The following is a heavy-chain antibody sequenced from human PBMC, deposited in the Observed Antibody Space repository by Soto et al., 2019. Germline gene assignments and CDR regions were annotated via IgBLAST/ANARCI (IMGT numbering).Heavy chain of an antibody. D-gene: IGHD1-26*01. Sequence: QVHLVQSGAEVKKPGASVKVSCKASGYTFTNYGIAWVRQAPGQGLEWMGWISAYNANTDYAQRLQGRVTITTDTSTSTAHMELRSLRSDDTAVYYCARGRYLDYWGQGTLVTVSS. CDR2: ISAYNANT. J-gene: IGHJ4*02. CDR1: GYTFTNYG. CDR3: ARGRYLDY. V-gene: IGHV1-18*01.